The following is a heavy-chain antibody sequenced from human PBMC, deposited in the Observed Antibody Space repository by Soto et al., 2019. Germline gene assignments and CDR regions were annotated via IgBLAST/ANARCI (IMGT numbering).Heavy chain of an antibody. V-gene: IGHV3-23*01. Sequence: EVQLLESGGGLVQPGGSLRISCAASGFTFNSYAMSWVRQAPGKGLEWVSGISASGGRTYYADSVKGRFTISRDNSKNTMYLQMNSLRVEDTAVYKCAKDSDLLRAFDLWGQGTMVTVSS. J-gene: IGHJ3*01. CDR1: GFTFNSYA. D-gene: IGHD1-26*01. CDR3: AKDSDLLRAFDL. CDR2: ISASGGRT.